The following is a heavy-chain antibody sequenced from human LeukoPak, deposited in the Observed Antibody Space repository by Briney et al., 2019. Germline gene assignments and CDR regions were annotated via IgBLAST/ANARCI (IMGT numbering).Heavy chain of an antibody. V-gene: IGHV4-59*01. J-gene: IGHJ6*02. D-gene: IGHD6-13*01. CDR1: GGSISSYY. CDR3: ARDRTAAGYNYYYYYGMDV. Sequence: PSETLSLTCTVSGGSISSYYWSWIRQPPGKGLEWIGYIYYSGSTNYNPSLKSRVTISVDTSKNQFSLKLSSVTAADTAVYYCARDRTAAGYNYYYYYGMDVWGQGTTVTVSS. CDR2: IYYSGST.